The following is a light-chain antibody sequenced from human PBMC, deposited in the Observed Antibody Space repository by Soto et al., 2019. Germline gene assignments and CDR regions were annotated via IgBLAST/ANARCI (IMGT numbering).Light chain of an antibody. CDR2: EVS. J-gene: IGLJ2*01. V-gene: IGLV2-14*01. Sequence: QSVLTQPASVSGSPGQSLTISCTGTSSDVGGYNYVSWYQQHPGKAPKLMIYEVSNRPSGVANRFSGSKSGNTASLTISGLQAEDEADYYCSSYTSSSTPVVFGGGTKVTVL. CDR1: SSDVGGYNY. CDR3: SSYTSSSTPVV.